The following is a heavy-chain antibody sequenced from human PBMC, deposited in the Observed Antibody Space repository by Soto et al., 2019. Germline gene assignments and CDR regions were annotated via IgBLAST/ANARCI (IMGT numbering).Heavy chain of an antibody. D-gene: IGHD5-18*01. V-gene: IGHV3-11*01. Sequence: SCKASGGTFSSYAISWIRQAPGKGLEWVSYISSSGSTIYYADSVKGRFTISRDNAKNSLYLQMNSLRAEDTAVYYCARELLDVYSYGSVYFDYWGQGTLVTVSS. CDR3: ARELLDVYSYGSVYFDY. CDR2: ISSSGSTI. CDR1: GGTFSSYA. J-gene: IGHJ4*02.